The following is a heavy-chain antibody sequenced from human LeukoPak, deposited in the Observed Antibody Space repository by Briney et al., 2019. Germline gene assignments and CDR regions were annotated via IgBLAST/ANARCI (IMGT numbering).Heavy chain of an antibody. J-gene: IGHJ4*02. Sequence: PSETLSLTCTVSGVSISSGGYYWSWIRQHPGKGLEWIGYIYYSGSTYYNPSLKSRVTISVDTSKNQFSLKLSSVTAADTAVYYCARGLGTVPDYWGQGTLVTVSS. V-gene: IGHV4-31*03. CDR3: ARGLGTVPDY. CDR1: GVSISSGGYY. CDR2: IYYSGST. D-gene: IGHD4-17*01.